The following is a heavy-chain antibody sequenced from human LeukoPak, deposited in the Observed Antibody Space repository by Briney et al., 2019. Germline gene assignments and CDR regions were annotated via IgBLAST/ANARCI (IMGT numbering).Heavy chain of an antibody. V-gene: IGHV1-2*02. Sequence: ASVKVSCKASGYTFTGYYMHWVRQAPGQGLEWMGWINPNSGGTNYAQKFQGRVTMTRDTSISTAYMELSRLRSDDTAVYYCAGYGSGGPGEDAFDIWGQGTMVTVSS. D-gene: IGHD3-10*01. CDR2: INPNSGGT. J-gene: IGHJ3*02. CDR3: AGYGSGGPGEDAFDI. CDR1: GYTFTGYY.